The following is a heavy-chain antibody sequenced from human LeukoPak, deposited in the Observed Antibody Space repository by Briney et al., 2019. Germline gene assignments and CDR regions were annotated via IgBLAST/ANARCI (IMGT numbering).Heavy chain of an antibody. Sequence: SETLSLTCTVPRGSLSSSSYYWVSIRQPPGKGLEWIGSIYYSGSTYYNPSLKSRVTISVDTSKNQFSLKLSSVTAADTAVYYCAIFTMVPALGYWGQGTLVTVSS. CDR2: IYYSGST. CDR1: RGSLSSSSYY. CDR3: AIFTMVPALGY. D-gene: IGHD4/OR15-4a*01. J-gene: IGHJ4*02. V-gene: IGHV4-39*01.